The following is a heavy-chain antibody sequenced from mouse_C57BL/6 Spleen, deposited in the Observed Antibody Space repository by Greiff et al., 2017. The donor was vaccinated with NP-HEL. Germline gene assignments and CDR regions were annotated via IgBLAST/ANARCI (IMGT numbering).Heavy chain of an antibody. CDR1: GYTFTSYW. CDR2: IDPSDSYT. J-gene: IGHJ2*01. CDR3: AVITTVVQSYYFDY. V-gene: IGHV1-69*01. Sequence: LQQPGAELVMPGASVKLSCKASGYTFTSYWMHWVKQRPGQGLEWIGEIDPSDSYTNYNQKFKGKSTLTVDKSSSTAYMQLSSLTSEDSAVYYCAVITTVVQSYYFDYGGQGTTLTVSS. D-gene: IGHD1-1*01.